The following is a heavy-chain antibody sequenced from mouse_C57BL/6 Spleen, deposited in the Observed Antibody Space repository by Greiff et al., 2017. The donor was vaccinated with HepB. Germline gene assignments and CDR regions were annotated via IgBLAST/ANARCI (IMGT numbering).Heavy chain of an antibody. Sequence: EVQLQQSGPELVKPGASVKISCKASGYSFTGYYMNWVKQSPEKSLEWIGEINPSTGGTTYNQKFKAKATLTVDKSSSTAYMQLKSLTSEDSAVYYCARGDDYDVFYAMDYWGQGTSVTVSS. J-gene: IGHJ4*01. CDR1: GYSFTGYY. CDR3: ARGDDYDVFYAMDY. D-gene: IGHD2-4*01. V-gene: IGHV1-42*01. CDR2: INPSTGGT.